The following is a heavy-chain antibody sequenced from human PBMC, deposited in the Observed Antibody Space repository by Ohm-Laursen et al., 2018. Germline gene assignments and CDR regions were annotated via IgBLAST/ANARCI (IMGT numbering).Heavy chain of an antibody. CDR3: ARDPYSHGWYYFGY. J-gene: IGHJ4*02. V-gene: IGHV3-9*01. Sequence: SLRLSCAASGFTFENYALHWVRQAPGKGLEWVSGISWNSGRIDYADSVKGRFTISRDNAKNSLYLQLNSLRPEDTAFYYCARDPYSHGWYYFGYWGQGTLVTVSS. CDR2: ISWNSGRI. D-gene: IGHD6-19*01. CDR1: GFTFENYA.